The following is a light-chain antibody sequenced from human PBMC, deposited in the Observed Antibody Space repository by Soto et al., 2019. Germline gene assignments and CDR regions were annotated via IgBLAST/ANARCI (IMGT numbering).Light chain of an antibody. Sequence: MTQSPATLSVSPGDRATLSCRASQSISSWLAWYQQKPGKAPKRLIYAASSLQSGVTSRFSGSGSGTEFTLTISSLRPEDFATYYCLQHHSYPITFGQGTRLEIK. CDR2: AAS. CDR3: LQHHSYPIT. V-gene: IGKV1-5*01. J-gene: IGKJ5*01. CDR1: QSISSW.